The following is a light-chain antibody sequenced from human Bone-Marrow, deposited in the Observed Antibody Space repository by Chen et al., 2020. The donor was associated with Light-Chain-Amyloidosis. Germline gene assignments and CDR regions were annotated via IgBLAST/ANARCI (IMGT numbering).Light chain of an antibody. J-gene: IGLJ1*01. CDR2: EVT. CDR1: SSDVGGDNH. Sequence: QAALTQPASVSGSPGQALTISCSGNSSDVGGDNHVSWYQQHPDKAPKLMIYEVTNRPSWVPDRFSGSKSDNPASLTIAGLLTKDVADYFCSSYTITNTLVFGSGTRVTVL. CDR3: SSYTITNTLV. V-gene: IGLV2-14*01.